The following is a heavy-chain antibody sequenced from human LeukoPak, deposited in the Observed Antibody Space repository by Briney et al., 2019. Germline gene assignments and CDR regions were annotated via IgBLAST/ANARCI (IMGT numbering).Heavy chain of an antibody. V-gene: IGHV3-13*01. CDR2: IGTAGDT. CDR1: GFTFSGYD. J-gene: IGHJ4*02. D-gene: IGHD6-13*01. Sequence: PGGSLRLSCAASGFTFSGYDMHWVRQATGKGLEWVSAIGTAGDTYYPGSVKGRFTISRENAKNSLYLQMNSLRAGDTAVYYCARAETESSSFDYWGQGTLVTVSS. CDR3: ARAETESSSFDY.